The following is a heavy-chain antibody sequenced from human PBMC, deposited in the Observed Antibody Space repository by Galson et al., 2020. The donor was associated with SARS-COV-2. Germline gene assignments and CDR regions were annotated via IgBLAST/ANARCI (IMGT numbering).Heavy chain of an antibody. V-gene: IGHV4-34*01. J-gene: IGHJ5*02. CDR1: VGSFSGFS. CDR2: INHSGSA. D-gene: IGHD3-10*01. Sequence: ETSETLSLTCAVYVGSFSGFSWSWVRQSPGKGLEWIGEINHSGSANYNPSLKSRVTISVDTSKNQFSLKLTSVTAADTAAYYCARSQLGELLSWFDPWGQGIMVHVSS. CDR3: ARSQLGELLSWFDP.